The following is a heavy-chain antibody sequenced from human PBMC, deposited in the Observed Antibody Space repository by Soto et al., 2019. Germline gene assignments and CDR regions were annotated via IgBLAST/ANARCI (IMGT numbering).Heavy chain of an antibody. D-gene: IGHD1-26*01. CDR1: GFTFSSYG. CDR3: AKVKIVNFDY. CDR2: ISNDGSYI. Sequence: GGSLRLSCAASGFTFSSYGMHWVRQTPGKGLEWVAMISNDGSYIYYADSVRGRFIISRDNSKNTLFLQMYSLRAEDTAMYYCAKVKIVNFDYWGQGTPVTVSS. V-gene: IGHV3-30*18. J-gene: IGHJ4*02.